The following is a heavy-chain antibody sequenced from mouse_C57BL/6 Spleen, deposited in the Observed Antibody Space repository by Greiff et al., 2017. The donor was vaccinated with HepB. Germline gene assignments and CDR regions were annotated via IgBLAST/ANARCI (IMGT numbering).Heavy chain of an antibody. CDR2: ISYSGST. V-gene: IGHV3-2*02. Sequence: EVQLQQSGPGLVKPSQSLSLTCTVPGYSITSGYGWNWIRQFPGNKLEWMCYISYSGSTNYNPSLKRRISITRDTSRDQFFLQLNSVNTADTATYDCTRTARIKYWGQGTTLTVSS. CDR3: TRTARIKY. D-gene: IGHD1-2*01. J-gene: IGHJ2*01. CDR1: GYSITSGYG.